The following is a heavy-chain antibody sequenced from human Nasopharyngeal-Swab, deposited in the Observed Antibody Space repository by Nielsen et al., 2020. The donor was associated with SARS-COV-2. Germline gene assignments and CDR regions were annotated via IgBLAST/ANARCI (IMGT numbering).Heavy chain of an antibody. CDR2: IDPSDSYT. CDR3: ARQHVGELDY. CDR1: GYSFISYW. Sequence: GESLKISCKGSGYSFISYWISWVRQMPGKGLEWMGRIDPSDSYTNYSPSFQGHVTISADKSISTAYLQWRSLKASDTAMYYCARQHVGELDYWGQGTLVTVSS. V-gene: IGHV5-10-1*01. J-gene: IGHJ4*02. D-gene: IGHD3-10*01.